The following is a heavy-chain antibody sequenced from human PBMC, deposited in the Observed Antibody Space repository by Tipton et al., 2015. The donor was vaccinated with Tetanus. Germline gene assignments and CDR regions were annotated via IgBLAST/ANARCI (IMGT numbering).Heavy chain of an antibody. Sequence: QLVQSGSEMKEPGASVKVSCKASGYNFVNFGITWVRQAPGQGLEWEGWISAYNGKTKYAQKLQGRVTMTTERSASTAYMDLRRLRPDATAVYYCARVQEQRIYFYGMAVWGQGTTVTVSS. V-gene: IGHV1-18*01. CDR2: ISAYNGKT. J-gene: IGHJ6*02. CDR3: ARVQEQRIYFYGMAV. D-gene: IGHD6-25*01. CDR1: GYNFVNFG.